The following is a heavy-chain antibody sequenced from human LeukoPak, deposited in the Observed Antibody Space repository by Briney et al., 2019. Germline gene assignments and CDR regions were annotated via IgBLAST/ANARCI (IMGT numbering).Heavy chain of an antibody. D-gene: IGHD6-19*01. CDR1: GGSFSGYY. J-gene: IGHJ5*02. Sequence: SETLSLTCAVYGGSFSGYYWSWIRQPPGKGLEWIGEINHSGSTNYNPSLKSRVTISVDTSKNQFSLKLSSVTAADTAVYYCARGRYESDSSGWYWFDPWGQGILVSVSS. CDR2: INHSGST. V-gene: IGHV4-34*01. CDR3: ARGRYESDSSGWYWFDP.